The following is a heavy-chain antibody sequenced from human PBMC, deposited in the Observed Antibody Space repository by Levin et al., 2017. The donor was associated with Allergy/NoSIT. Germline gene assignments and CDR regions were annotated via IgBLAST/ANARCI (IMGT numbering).Heavy chain of an antibody. D-gene: IGHD2-8*01. CDR3: ARDEMVHEIQYYYGIDV. Sequence: SETLSLTCTVSGGSISTSSYYWGWIRQPPGTGLEWIGNIYFSGSTYYTPSLRSRVTISVDTSKNQFSLRLSSVTAADTAGYYRARDEMVHEIQYYYGIDVWGQGTTVTVSS. CDR2: IYFSGST. V-gene: IGHV4-39*07. J-gene: IGHJ6*02. CDR1: GGSISTSSYY.